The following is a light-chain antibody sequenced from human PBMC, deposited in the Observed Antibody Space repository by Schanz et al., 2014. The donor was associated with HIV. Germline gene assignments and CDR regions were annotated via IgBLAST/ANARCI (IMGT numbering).Light chain of an antibody. CDR2: ANS. J-gene: IGLJ3*02. CDR1: SSNIGAGYD. CDR3: QSFDSSLSGSV. Sequence: QSVLTQPPSVSGAPGQRVIISCTGSSSNIGAGYDVHWYQRLPGTAPKLLIYANSNRPSGVPDRFSGSKSGTSASLAITGLQAEDEADYYCQSFDSSLSGSVFGGGTKLTVL. V-gene: IGLV1-40*01.